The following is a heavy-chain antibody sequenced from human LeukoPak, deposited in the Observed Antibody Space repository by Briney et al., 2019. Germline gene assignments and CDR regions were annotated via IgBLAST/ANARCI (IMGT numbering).Heavy chain of an antibody. J-gene: IGHJ4*02. Sequence: PGGSLRLSXAASGFTFSSYAMSWVRQAPGKGLEWLSAISGSGGGTYYADSVKGRFTISRDNSKNTLYLQMNSLRAEDTAVYYCATRPYYFDYWGQGTLVTVSS. CDR1: GFTFSSYA. V-gene: IGHV3-23*01. CDR3: ATRPYYFDY. CDR2: ISGSGGGT.